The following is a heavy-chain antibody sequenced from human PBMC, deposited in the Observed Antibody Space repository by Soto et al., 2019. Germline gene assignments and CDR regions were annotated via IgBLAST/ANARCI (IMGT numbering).Heavy chain of an antibody. Sequence: GSLRLSCAASGFTFSSYTMNWVRQAPGKGLEWVSSISSRSSYMYYADSVKGRFTISRDNAKNSLYLQLNSLRAEDTAVYYCARDRRISVRGGMDVWGQGTTVTVSS. CDR3: ARDRRISVRGGMDV. CDR1: GFTFSSYT. CDR2: ISSRSSYM. D-gene: IGHD2-15*01. J-gene: IGHJ6*02. V-gene: IGHV3-21*01.